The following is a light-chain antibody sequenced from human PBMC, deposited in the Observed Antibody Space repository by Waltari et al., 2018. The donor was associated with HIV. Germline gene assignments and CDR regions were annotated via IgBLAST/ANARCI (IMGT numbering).Light chain of an antibody. Sequence: QSALTQPASVSGSPGQSITISCTGTSSDVGGYNSVSWYQQHPGKAPKLMIYEVSNRPPGVSNRFSGSKSGNTASLTISGLQAEDEADYYCSSYTSSSTRVFGGGTNLTVL. V-gene: IGLV2-14*01. J-gene: IGLJ3*02. CDR2: EVS. CDR1: SSDVGGYNS. CDR3: SSYTSSSTRV.